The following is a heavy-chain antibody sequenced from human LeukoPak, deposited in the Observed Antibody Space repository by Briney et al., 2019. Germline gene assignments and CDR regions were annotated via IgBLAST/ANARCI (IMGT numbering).Heavy chain of an antibody. J-gene: IGHJ5*02. CDR1: GFTFSSYA. D-gene: IGHD3-9*01. CDR3: ARALRYFDWLSTSPEYNWFDP. V-gene: IGHV3-23*01. Sequence: GGSLRLSCAASGFTFSSYAMSWVRQAPGKGLEWVSAISGSGGSTYYADSVKGRFTISRDNAKNSLYLQMNSLRAEDTAVYYCARALRYFDWLSTSPEYNWFDPWGQGTLVTVSS. CDR2: ISGSGGST.